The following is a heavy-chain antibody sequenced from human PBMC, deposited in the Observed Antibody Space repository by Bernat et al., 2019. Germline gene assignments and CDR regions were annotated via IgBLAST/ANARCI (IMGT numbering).Heavy chain of an antibody. V-gene: IGHV4-38-2*02. CDR2: IYHSGST. Sequence: QVQLQESGPGLVKPSETLSLTCAVSGYSISSGYYWGWIRQPPGKGLEWIGSIYHSGSTYYNPSLKSRVTISVDTSKNQFSLKLSSVTAADTAVYYCAREAFLALDYWGQGTLVTVSS. CDR1: GYSISSGYY. CDR3: AREAFLALDY. J-gene: IGHJ4*02. D-gene: IGHD3-3*02.